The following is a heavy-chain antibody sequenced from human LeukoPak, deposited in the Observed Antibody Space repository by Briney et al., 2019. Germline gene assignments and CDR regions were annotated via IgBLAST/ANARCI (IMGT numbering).Heavy chain of an antibody. D-gene: IGHD1-26*01. Sequence: GGSLRLSCAASGFTFSSYGMHWVRQAPGKGLEWVAFIRYDGSNKYYADSVKGRFTISRDNSKNTLYLQMNSLRAEDTAVYYCARWASGFIVGATTGFYYFDYWGQGTLVTVSS. V-gene: IGHV3-30*02. CDR1: GFTFSSYG. CDR3: ARWASGFIVGATTGFYYFDY. CDR2: IRYDGSNK. J-gene: IGHJ4*02.